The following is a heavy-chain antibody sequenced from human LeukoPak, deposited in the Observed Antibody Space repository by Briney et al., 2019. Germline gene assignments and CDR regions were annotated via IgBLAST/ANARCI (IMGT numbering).Heavy chain of an antibody. CDR3: AKGSGYYDSSGYYNY. D-gene: IGHD3-22*01. J-gene: IGHJ4*02. Sequence: PGRSLRLSCAASGFTFSSYAMSWVRQAPGKGLEWVSAISGSGGSTYYADSVKGRFTISRDNSKNTLYLQMNSLRAEDTAVYYCAKGSGYYDSSGYYNYWGQGTLVTVSS. CDR1: GFTFSSYA. CDR2: ISGSGGST. V-gene: IGHV3-23*01.